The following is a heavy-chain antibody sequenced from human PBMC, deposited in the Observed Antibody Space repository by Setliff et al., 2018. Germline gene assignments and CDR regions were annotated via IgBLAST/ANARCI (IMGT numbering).Heavy chain of an antibody. V-gene: IGHV4-39*01. CDR3: ARLPGYCNGGNCYGYYTFDI. J-gene: IGHJ3*02. CDR2: INCSGIT. CDR1: GDSISSSSYY. D-gene: IGHD2-15*01. Sequence: KPSETLSLTCSVSGDSISSSSYYWGWIRQPPGKGLEWIGSINCSGITYYSPSLKSRVIVSVDTSKNQFSLKLSSVTAADTAVYYCARLPGYCNGGNCYGYYTFDIWGQGTMVTVSS.